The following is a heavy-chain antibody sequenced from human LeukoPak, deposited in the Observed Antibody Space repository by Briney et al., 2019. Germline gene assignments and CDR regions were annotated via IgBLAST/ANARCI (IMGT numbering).Heavy chain of an antibody. CDR1: GFTFRNYP. V-gene: IGHV3-7*01. CDR2: IKQDGSEK. J-gene: IGHJ4*02. Sequence: PGGSLRLSCAASGFTFRNYPMSWVRQAPGKGLEWVANIKQDGSEKYYVDSVKGRFTISRDNAKNSLYLQMNSLRAEDTAVYYCAREDSSGWYPYFDYWGQGTLVTVSS. CDR3: AREDSSGWYPYFDY. D-gene: IGHD6-19*01.